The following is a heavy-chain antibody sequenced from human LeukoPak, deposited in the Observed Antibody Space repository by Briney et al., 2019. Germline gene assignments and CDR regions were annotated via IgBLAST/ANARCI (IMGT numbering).Heavy chain of an antibody. CDR3: ARPYGSGSFDNWFDP. CDR1: GYNLTAHY. D-gene: IGHD3-10*01. Sequence: GASVKVSCKASGYNLTAHYMHWVRQAPGQGLEWMGRINPNSGDTNYAQKFQGRVTMTRDTSISTAYMDLSRLTSDDTAVYYCARPYGSGSFDNWFDPWGQGTLVIVSS. V-gene: IGHV1-2*06. CDR2: INPNSGDT. J-gene: IGHJ5*02.